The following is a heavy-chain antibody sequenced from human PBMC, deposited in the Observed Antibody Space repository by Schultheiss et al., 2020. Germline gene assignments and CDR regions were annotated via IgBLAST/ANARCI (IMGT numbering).Heavy chain of an antibody. CDR2: ISGSGGST. D-gene: IGHD3-22*01. V-gene: IGHV3-23*01. CDR1: GFTFSSYA. J-gene: IGHJ4*02. Sequence: GGSLRLSCAASGFTFSSYAMSWVRQAPGKGLEWVSAISGSGGSTYYADSVKGRFTISRDNSKNTLYLQMSSLRAEDTAVYYCVKDQKSYYYDSSGYFSPPVDYWGQGTLVTVSS. CDR3: VKDQKSYYYDSSGYFSPPVDY.